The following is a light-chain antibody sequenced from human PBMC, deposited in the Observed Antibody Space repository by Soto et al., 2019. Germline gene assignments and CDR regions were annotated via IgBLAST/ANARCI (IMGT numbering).Light chain of an antibody. J-gene: IGKJ1*01. Sequence: DIQMTQSPSTLSASVGDRVTITCRASQSISSWLAWYQQKQGKVPKLLIYDASSLESGVPSRFSGSGSGTEFTLTISSLQPDDFATYYCQQYNSFPRTFGQGTKVEIK. V-gene: IGKV1-5*01. CDR3: QQYNSFPRT. CDR2: DAS. CDR1: QSISSW.